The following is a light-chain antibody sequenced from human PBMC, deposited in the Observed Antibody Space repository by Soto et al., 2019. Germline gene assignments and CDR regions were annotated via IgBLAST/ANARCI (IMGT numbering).Light chain of an antibody. CDR3: QHYGRSLPT. Sequence: EIVLTQSPGTLSLSPGERATLSCRASQSVSSSYLAWYQQKPGQAPRLLIYGASTRATGIPDRFSGSGSGTAFTRTIIRLEPEDFAVYYCQHYGRSLPTLGQWTKREIK. V-gene: IGKV3-20*01. J-gene: IGKJ2*01. CDR2: GAS. CDR1: QSVSSSY.